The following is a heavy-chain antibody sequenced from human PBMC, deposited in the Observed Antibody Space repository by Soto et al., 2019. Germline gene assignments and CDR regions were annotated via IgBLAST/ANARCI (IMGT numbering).Heavy chain of an antibody. V-gene: IGHV3-30-3*01. CDR2: ILSDGSNK. D-gene: IGHD1-26*01. CDR1: GFTLSSHA. Sequence: QVQRVESGGGVVQPGRSLRLSCAVSGFTLSSHAMHWVRQAPGKGLEWVALILSDGSNKYYADSVKGRFTTSRDNSKNTMDLQMNSLSVEDTAVYYCARDVEVGSDCDLGYWGQGGLVTVSS. CDR3: ARDVEVGSDCDLGY. J-gene: IGHJ4*02.